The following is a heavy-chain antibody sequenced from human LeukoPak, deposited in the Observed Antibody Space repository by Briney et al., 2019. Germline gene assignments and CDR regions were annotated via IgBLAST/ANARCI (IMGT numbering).Heavy chain of an antibody. V-gene: IGHV4-59*01. CDR2: IYYSGST. J-gene: IGHJ2*01. Sequence: PSETLSLTCTVSGGSISNYYWSWIRQPPGKGLEWIGDIYYSGSTNYNPSLKSRVTISVDTSKNQFSLKLSSVTAADTAVYYCARRTRDPTYYYGSGSLWYFDLWGRGTLVTVSS. CDR1: GGSISNYY. D-gene: IGHD3-10*01. CDR3: ARRTRDPTYYYGSGSLWYFDL.